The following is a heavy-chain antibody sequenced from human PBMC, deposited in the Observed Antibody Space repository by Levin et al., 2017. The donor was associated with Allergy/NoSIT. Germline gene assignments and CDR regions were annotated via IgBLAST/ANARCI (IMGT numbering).Heavy chain of an antibody. D-gene: IGHD2-2*01. V-gene: IGHV3-30*18. Sequence: GGSLRLSCTGSGLTFGNFGMHWVRQAPGKGLDWVAYISYDGSKKYYADSVKGRFTISRDNSKNTLWLQMNSLRSEDTAMYFCAKLVVYDYSGTSCYHWGQGTVVTVSS. CDR1: GLTFGNFG. CDR2: ISYDGSKK. J-gene: IGHJ4*02. CDR3: AKLVVYDYSGTSCYH.